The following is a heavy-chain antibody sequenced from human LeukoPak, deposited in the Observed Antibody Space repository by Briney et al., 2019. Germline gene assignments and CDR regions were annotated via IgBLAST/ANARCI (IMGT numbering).Heavy chain of an antibody. J-gene: IGHJ3*02. CDR1: GFTVSSNY. CDR3: TKGESSGWKTADAFDI. Sequence: GGSLRLSCAASGFTVSSNYMSWVRQAPGKGLEWVSVIYSGGSTYYADSVKGRFTISRDNSKNTLYLQMNSLRAEDTAVYYCTKGESSGWKTADAFDIWGQGTMVTVSS. D-gene: IGHD6-19*01. CDR2: IYSGGST. V-gene: IGHV3-53*01.